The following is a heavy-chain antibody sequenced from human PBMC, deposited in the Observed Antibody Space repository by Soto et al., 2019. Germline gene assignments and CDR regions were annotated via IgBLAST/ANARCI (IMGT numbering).Heavy chain of an antibody. Sequence: PSETLSVTCAVSGASISSGDYSLSWIRQPPGKGLEWIGYIYHSGSTYYNPSLKSRVTISVDKSKNQFSLKLSSVTAADTAVYYCARVSRGCISTSCYRDFDYWGQGTLVTVSS. CDR3: ARVSRGCISTSCYRDFDY. J-gene: IGHJ4*02. D-gene: IGHD2-2*02. V-gene: IGHV4-30-2*01. CDR1: GASISSGDYS. CDR2: IYHSGST.